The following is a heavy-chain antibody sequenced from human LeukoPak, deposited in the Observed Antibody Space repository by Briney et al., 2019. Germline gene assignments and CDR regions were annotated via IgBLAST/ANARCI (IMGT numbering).Heavy chain of an antibody. CDR3: ARSNDYYDSSGYYPPIGFDY. V-gene: IGHV4-30-2*01. D-gene: IGHD3-22*01. J-gene: IGHJ4*02. Sequence: SETLSLTCTVSGGSISSGGYYWSWIRQHPGKGLEWIGYIYHSGSTYYNPSLKSRVTISVDRSKNQFSLKLSSVTAADTAVYYCARSNDYYDSSGYYPPIGFDYWGQGTLVTVSS. CDR1: GGSISSGGYY. CDR2: IYHSGST.